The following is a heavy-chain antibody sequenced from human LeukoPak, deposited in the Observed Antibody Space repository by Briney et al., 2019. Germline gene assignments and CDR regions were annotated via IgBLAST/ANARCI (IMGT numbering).Heavy chain of an antibody. CDR3: ARGSSSWYMWYYYMDV. V-gene: IGHV1-18*01. J-gene: IGHJ6*03. D-gene: IGHD6-13*01. CDR1: GYTFTSYG. Sequence: ASVKVSCKASGYTFTSYGISWVRQAPGQGLEWMGWISAYNGNTNYAQKLQGRVTMTTDTSTSTAYMELRSLRSDDTAVYYCARGSSSWYMWYYYMDVWGKGTTVTVSS. CDR2: ISAYNGNT.